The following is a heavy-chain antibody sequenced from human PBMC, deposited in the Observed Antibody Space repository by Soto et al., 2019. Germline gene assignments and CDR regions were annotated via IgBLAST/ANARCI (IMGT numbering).Heavy chain of an antibody. D-gene: IGHD2-2*01. CDR2: INAGNGNT. CDR1: GYTFTSYG. Sequence: QVQLVQSGAEVKKPGASVKASCKASGYTFTSYGVHWVRQAPGQRLEWMGWINAGNGNTKYSQKFQGRVTITRDTSASTAYMELSSLRSEATAVYYSAKVPSVEDQEADFGYSGQRTLVPVSS. CDR3: AKVPSVEDQEADFGY. J-gene: IGHJ4*01. V-gene: IGHV1-3*01.